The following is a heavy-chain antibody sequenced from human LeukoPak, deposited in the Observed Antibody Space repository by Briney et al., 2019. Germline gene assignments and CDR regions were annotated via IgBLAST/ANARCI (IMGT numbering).Heavy chain of an antibody. Sequence: GGSLRLSCAASGFTFSSYAMSWVRQAPGKGLEWVSSISSSSSYIYYADSVKGRFTISRDNAKNSLYLQMNSLRAEDTAVYYCASRVITFGGVIANFDYWGQGTLVTVSS. CDR3: ASRVITFGGVIANFDY. CDR2: ISSSSSYI. J-gene: IGHJ4*02. D-gene: IGHD3-16*02. CDR1: GFTFSSYA. V-gene: IGHV3-21*01.